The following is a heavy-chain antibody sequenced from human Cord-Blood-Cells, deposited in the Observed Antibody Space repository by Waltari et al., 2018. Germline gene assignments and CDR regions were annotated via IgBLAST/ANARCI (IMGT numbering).Heavy chain of an antibody. D-gene: IGHD5-12*01. V-gene: IGHV3-30*04. J-gene: IGHJ4*02. CDR2: ISYDGRNK. CDR3: ARGIVATINFDY. Sequence: QVQLVESGGGVVQPGRSLRLSCAASGFTFSSYAMHCVRQAPGKGLEWVAVISYDGRNKYYADSVKGRFTISRDNSKNTLYLQMNSLRAEDTAVYYCARGIVATINFDYWGQGTLVTVSS. CDR1: GFTFSSYA.